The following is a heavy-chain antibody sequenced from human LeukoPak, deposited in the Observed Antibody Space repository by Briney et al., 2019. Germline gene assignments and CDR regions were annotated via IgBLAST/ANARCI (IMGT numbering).Heavy chain of an antibody. CDR1: GGSISSYY. D-gene: IGHD3-16*02. V-gene: IGHV4-59*01. CDR2: IYYSGST. Sequence: SETLSLTCTVSGGSISSYYWSWIRQPPGKGLEWIGYIYYSGSTNYNPSLKSRVTISVDPSKNQFSLKLSSVTAADTAVYYCARDLRNQYYDYVWGSYRPARNWFDPWGQGTLVTVSS. CDR3: ARDLRNQYYDYVWGSYRPARNWFDP. J-gene: IGHJ5*02.